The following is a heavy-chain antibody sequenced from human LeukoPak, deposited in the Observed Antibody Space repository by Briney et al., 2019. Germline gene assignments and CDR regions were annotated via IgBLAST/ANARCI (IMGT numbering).Heavy chain of an antibody. CDR3: ARALTTREYNWFDP. CDR1: GFTVSSNY. Sequence: GGSLRLSCAASGFTVSSNYMNWVRQAPGEGLEWVSVIYAGGNTYYADSVKGRFTISRDKSKNTLYLQMNSLRAEDTAVYYCARALTTREYNWFDPWGQGTLVTVSS. V-gene: IGHV3-53*01. D-gene: IGHD4-17*01. J-gene: IGHJ5*02. CDR2: IYAGGNT.